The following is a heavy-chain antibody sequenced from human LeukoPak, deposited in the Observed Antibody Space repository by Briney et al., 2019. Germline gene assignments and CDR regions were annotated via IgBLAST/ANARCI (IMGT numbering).Heavy chain of an antibody. CDR1: GDSVSSNSAA. D-gene: IGHD2-2*01. CDR3: AREDIVVVPAARLYYYYYYGMDV. Sequence: SQTLSLTCAISGDSVSSNSAAWNWIRQSPSRGLEWLGRTYYRSKLYNDYAVSVKSRITINPDTSKNQFSLQLNSVTPEDTSVYYCAREDIVVVPAARLYYYYYYGMDVWGQGTTVTVSS. J-gene: IGHJ6*02. V-gene: IGHV6-1*01. CDR2: TYYRSKLYN.